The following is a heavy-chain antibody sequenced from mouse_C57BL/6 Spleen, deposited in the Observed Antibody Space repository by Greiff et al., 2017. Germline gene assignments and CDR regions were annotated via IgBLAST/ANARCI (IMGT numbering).Heavy chain of an antibody. V-gene: IGHV1-64*01. Sequence: QVQLQQSGAELVKPGASVKLSCKASGYTFTSYWMHWVKQRPGQGLEWIGMIHPNSGSTNYNEKFKSKATLTVDKSSSTAYMQLSSLTSEDSAVYYCAREEDYGSSLFDYWGQGTTLTVSS. J-gene: IGHJ2*01. CDR3: AREEDYGSSLFDY. CDR2: IHPNSGST. CDR1: GYTFTSYW. D-gene: IGHD1-1*01.